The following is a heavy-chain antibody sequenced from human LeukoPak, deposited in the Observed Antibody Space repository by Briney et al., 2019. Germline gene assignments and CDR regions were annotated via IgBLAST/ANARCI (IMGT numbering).Heavy chain of an antibody. D-gene: IGHD3-10*01. CDR2: LPPDELGI. J-gene: IGHJ5*02. CDR3: ARDVPRTSGP. V-gene: IGHV3-74*01. Sequence: GGSLRLSCAASGFTFTNDWMHWVRQAPGMGLVWVSRLPPDELGIIYADSVKGRFTVSRDNAKNTLYLQMNSLRAGDTAVYYCARDVPRTSGPWGQGTLVTVSS. CDR1: GFTFTNDW.